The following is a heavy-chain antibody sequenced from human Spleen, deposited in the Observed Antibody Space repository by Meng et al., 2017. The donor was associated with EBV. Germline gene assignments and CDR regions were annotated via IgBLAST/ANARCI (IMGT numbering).Heavy chain of an antibody. Sequence: QVKRVKAGVEDQKPGASVKVSCKASGYTFTGYYMHWVRHAPGQGLEWRGRVNPDSGATNYAQKFQGRVTMTRDTSISTAYMELSRLRSDDTAVYYCAREGYSSSWFVYWGQGTLVTVSS. CDR2: VNPDSGAT. D-gene: IGHD6-13*01. CDR3: AREGYSSSWFVY. CDR1: GYTFTGYY. J-gene: IGHJ5*01. V-gene: IGHV1-2*06.